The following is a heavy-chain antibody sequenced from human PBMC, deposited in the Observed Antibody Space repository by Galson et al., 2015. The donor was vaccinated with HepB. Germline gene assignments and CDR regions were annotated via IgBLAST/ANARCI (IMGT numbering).Heavy chain of an antibody. CDR1: GYTFTSYG. J-gene: IGHJ4*02. Sequence: SVKVSCKASGYTFTSYGISWVRQAPGQGLEWMGWISAYNGNTNYAQKLQGRVTMTTDTSTSTAYMELRSLRSDDTAVYYCARDFRPQWLVPSSPFDYWGQGTLVTVSS. CDR3: ARDFRPQWLVPSSPFDY. CDR2: ISAYNGNT. D-gene: IGHD6-19*01. V-gene: IGHV1-18*01.